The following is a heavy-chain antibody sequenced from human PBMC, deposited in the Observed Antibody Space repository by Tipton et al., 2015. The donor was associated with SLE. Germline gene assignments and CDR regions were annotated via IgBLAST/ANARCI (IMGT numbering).Heavy chain of an antibody. V-gene: IGHV4-59*12. J-gene: IGHJ6*03. D-gene: IGHD6-13*01. CDR1: GGSISSYY. Sequence: TLSLTCTVSGGSISSYYWSWIRQPPGKGLEWIGYIYYSGSTNYNPSLKSRVTISVDTSKNQFSLKLSSVAAADTAVYYCARGLLYSSTHYYYYYMDVWGKGTTVTVSS. CDR2: IYYSGST. CDR3: ARGLLYSSTHYYYYYMDV.